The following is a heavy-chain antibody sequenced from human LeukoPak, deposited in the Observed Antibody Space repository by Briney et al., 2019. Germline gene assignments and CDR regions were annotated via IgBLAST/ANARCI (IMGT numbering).Heavy chain of an antibody. J-gene: IGHJ3*02. D-gene: IGHD3-22*01. CDR1: GFTFSDYY. CDR3: ARVSVVVITPDAFDI. CDR2: ISSSGSTI. Sequence: GGSLRLSCAASGFTFSDYYMSWIRQAPGKGLEWVSYISSSGSTIYYADSVKGRFTISRDNAKNSLYLQMNSLRAEDTAVYYCARVSVVVITPDAFDIWGQGTMVTVSS. V-gene: IGHV3-11*04.